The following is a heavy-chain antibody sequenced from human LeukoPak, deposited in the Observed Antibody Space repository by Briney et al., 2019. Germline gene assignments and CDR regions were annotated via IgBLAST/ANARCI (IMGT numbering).Heavy chain of an antibody. J-gene: IGHJ4*02. Sequence: ASVKVSCKASGYTFTSYAMNWVRQAPGQGLEWMGWINPNSGGTNYAQKFQGRVTMTRDTSISTAYMELSRLRSDDTAVYYCARLWFGELLPPDYWGQGTLVTVSS. CDR2: INPNSGGT. V-gene: IGHV1-2*02. CDR3: ARLWFGELLPPDY. D-gene: IGHD3-10*01. CDR1: GYTFTSYA.